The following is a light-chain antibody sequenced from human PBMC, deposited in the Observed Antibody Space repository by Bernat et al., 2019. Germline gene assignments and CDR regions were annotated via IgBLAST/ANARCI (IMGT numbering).Light chain of an antibody. V-gene: IGLV1-44*01. Sequence: QSILTQPPSASGTPGQRVTIYCSGGSTNIGSNTVNWYQQVPGTAPKLLIFSKNQRPSGVPDRFSGSKSGTSASLAISVLQPDDEADYYCGTWDDSLNVWLFGGGTKLTVL. CDR2: SKN. CDR3: GTWDDSLNVWL. CDR1: STNIGSNT. J-gene: IGLJ2*01.